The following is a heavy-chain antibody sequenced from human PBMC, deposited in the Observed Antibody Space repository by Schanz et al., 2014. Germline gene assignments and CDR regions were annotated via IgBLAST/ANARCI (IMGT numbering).Heavy chain of an antibody. CDR2: ISLDGSNQ. V-gene: IGHV3-30*03. J-gene: IGHJ2*01. D-gene: IGHD3-16*01. Sequence: VQLVESGGGLVQPGGSLRLSCAASGFTFSSYWMHWVRQAPGKGLEWVAIISLDGSNQYYADSVKGRFTISRDNSKNTLYLQMNSLRAEDTAVYYCARGDISLSYWYFDLWGRGTLVTVSS. CDR3: ARGDISLSYWYFDL. CDR1: GFTFSSYW.